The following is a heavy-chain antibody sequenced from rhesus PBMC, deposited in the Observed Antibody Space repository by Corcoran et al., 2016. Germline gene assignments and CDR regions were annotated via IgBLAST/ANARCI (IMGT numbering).Heavy chain of an antibody. D-gene: IGHD3-28*01. CDR2: IYGSGSRT. Sequence: QLQLQESGPGLVKPSETLSVTCAVSGGSIRSSYWSCIRPAPGKGLEWIGYIYGSGSRTNYKPSRKRRVTLAGDTAKNQLSLKLSSVTAADTAVYYCASDDSGYYEDAFDFWGQGLRVTVAS. J-gene: IGHJ3*01. V-gene: IGHV4-169*02. CDR1: GGSIRSSY. CDR3: ASDDSGYYEDAFDF.